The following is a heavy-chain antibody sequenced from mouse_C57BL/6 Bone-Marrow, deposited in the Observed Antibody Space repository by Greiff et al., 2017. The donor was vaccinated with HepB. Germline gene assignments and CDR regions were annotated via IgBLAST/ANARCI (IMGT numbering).Heavy chain of an antibody. CDR3: AISIYYDYDRRLYYAMDY. V-gene: IGHV1-53*01. CDR1: GYTFTSYW. CDR2: INPSNGGT. Sequence: QVQLQQSGTVLARPGASVKMSCKTSGYTFTSYWMHWVKQRPGQGLEWIGNINPSNGGTNYNEKFKSKSTLTVDKSSSKAYMQLNSLTSEDSAVSYCAISIYYDYDRRLYYAMDYWGQGTSVTVSS. J-gene: IGHJ4*01. D-gene: IGHD2-4*01.